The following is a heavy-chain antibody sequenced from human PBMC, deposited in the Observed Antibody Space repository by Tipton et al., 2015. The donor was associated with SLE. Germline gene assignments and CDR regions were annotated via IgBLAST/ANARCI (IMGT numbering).Heavy chain of an antibody. CDR1: GASISTYY. Sequence: TLSLTCSVSGASISTYYWGWIRQAPEKGLEWVGCMRHSGITNYNPSLKSRVTMSIDTSKNQLSLSLNSVTAADTAVYYCARGGGDSNSCQDFDRWGQGTLVTVSS. CDR3: ARGGGDSNSCQDFDR. V-gene: IGHV4-59*01. CDR2: MRHSGIT. D-gene: IGHD6-13*01. J-gene: IGHJ4*02.